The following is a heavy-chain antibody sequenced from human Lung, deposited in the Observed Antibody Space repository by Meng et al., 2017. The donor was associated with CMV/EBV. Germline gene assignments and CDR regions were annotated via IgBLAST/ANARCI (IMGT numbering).Heavy chain of an antibody. V-gene: IGHV4-30-4*01. CDR3: ASFDHIPRRNYFDY. CDR1: GGSMSSGNYY. D-gene: IGHD2-21*01. J-gene: IGHJ4*02. CDR2: IHHSGSA. Sequence: QVQLPESGPGLVEPSQTLSLTCTVSGGSMSSGNYYWSWIRQPPGKGLEWIGYIHHSGSAYYNPSLKSRVSISVDKSKNQFSLNLNSMTAADTAVYYCASFDHIPRRNYFDYWDQGTLVTVSS.